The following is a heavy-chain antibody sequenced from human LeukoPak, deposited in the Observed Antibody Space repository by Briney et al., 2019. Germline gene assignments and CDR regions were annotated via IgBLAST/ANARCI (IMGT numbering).Heavy chain of an antibody. CDR2: ISAYNGNT. CDR3: ASHRPPGYCSSTSCYTAGWFDP. V-gene: IGHV1-18*01. CDR1: GYTFTSYG. J-gene: IGHJ5*02. Sequence: ASVKVSCKASGYTFTSYGISWVRQAPGQGLEWMGWISAYNGNTNYAQKLQGRVTMNTDTSTSTAYMELRSLRSDDTAVYYCASHRPPGYCSSTSCYTAGWFDPWGQGTLVTVSS. D-gene: IGHD2-2*02.